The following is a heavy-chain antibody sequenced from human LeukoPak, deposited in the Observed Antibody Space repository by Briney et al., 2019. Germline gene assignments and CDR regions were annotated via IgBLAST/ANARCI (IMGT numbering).Heavy chain of an antibody. CDR1: GFTLSNAW. V-gene: IGHV3-23*01. CDR3: ARGGVLRYFDWSDAFDI. J-gene: IGHJ3*02. D-gene: IGHD3-9*01. Sequence: PGGSLRLSCAASGFTLSNAWMNWVRQAPSKGLEWVSAISGSGGSTYYADSVKGRFTISRDNSKNTLYLQMNSLRAEDTAVYYCARGGVLRYFDWSDAFDIWGQGTMVTVSS. CDR2: ISGSGGST.